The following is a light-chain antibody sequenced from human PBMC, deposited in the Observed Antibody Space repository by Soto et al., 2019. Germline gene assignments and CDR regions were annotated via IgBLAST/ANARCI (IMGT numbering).Light chain of an antibody. CDR3: QQYGRK. CDR2: GAS. V-gene: IGKV3-20*01. CDR1: QSVSSSY. Sequence: EIVMTQSPATLSVSPGERATLSCRASQSVSSSYLAWYQQKPGQAPRLLIYGASSRATGIPDRFSGSGSGTDFTLTISRLEPEDFAVYYCQQYGRKVGQGTKGDIK. J-gene: IGKJ1*01.